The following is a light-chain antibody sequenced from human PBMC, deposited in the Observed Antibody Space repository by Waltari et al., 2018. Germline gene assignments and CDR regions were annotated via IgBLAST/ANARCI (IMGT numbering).Light chain of an antibody. CDR1: QSLLDSDDGNTY. CDR3: MQRIEFPSKVYT. V-gene: IGKV2-40*01. Sequence: DIVMTQTPLSLPVTPGEPASISCRSSQSLLDSDDGNTYLDWYLQKPGHSPQLLIYTLSCRASGVPDRLSGSGSGTDFTLKISRVEAEDVGVYYCMQRIEFPSKVYTFGQGTKLEIK. CDR2: TLS. J-gene: IGKJ2*01.